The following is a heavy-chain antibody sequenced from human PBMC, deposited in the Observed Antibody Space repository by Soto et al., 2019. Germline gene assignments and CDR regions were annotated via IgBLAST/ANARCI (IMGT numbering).Heavy chain of an antibody. D-gene: IGHD3-10*01. CDR2: ITGGGFST. Sequence: EVQLLESGGGLLQPGGSLRLSCAASGFIFSRYAMTWVRQAPGKGLEWVSAITGGGFSTYYTDSVKGRFTISRDNSKNTLYLQMNRLRAEDTAVYFCAKGGVRGVQMDVWGQGTTVTVSS. CDR3: AKGGVRGVQMDV. CDR1: GFIFSRYA. J-gene: IGHJ6*02. V-gene: IGHV3-23*01.